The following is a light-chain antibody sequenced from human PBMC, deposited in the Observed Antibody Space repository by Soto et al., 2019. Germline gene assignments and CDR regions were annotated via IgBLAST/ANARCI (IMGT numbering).Light chain of an antibody. CDR2: TTN. Sequence: QTVVTQEPSLTVSPGGTVTLTCAPSTGAVTSGYYPNWFQQKPGQAPRALIYTTNNKHSWTPARFSGSLLGGKAALTLSGVQPEDEAEYYCLLMYGAAWVFGGGTQLTVL. V-gene: IGLV7-43*01. CDR1: TGAVTSGYY. CDR3: LLMYGAAWV. J-gene: IGLJ7*01.